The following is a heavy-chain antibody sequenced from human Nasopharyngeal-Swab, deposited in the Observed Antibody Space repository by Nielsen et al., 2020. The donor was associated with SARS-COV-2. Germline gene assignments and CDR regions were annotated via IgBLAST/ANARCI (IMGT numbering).Heavy chain of an antibody. CDR2: ISSSSTI. V-gene: IGHV3-48*04. J-gene: IGHJ4*02. Sequence: GESLKISCAASGFTFSSYSMNWVRQAPGKGLEWVSYISSSSTIYYADSVKGRFTISRDNAKNSLYLQMNSLRAEDTAVYYCARAFPGSSGWYPFDYWGQGTLVTVSS. CDR1: GFTFSSYS. CDR3: ARAFPGSSGWYPFDY. D-gene: IGHD6-19*01.